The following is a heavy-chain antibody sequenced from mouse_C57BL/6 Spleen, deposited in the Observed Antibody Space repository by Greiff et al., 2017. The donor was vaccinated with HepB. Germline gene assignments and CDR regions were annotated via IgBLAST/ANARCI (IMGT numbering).Heavy chain of an antibody. CDR3: ARDYNGKSPLYYAMDY. J-gene: IGHJ4*01. V-gene: IGHV1-82*01. D-gene: IGHD1-1*01. CDR2: IYPGDGDT. Sequence: VQLQQSGPELVKPGASVKISCKASGYAFSSSWMNWVKQRPGKGLEWIGRIYPGDGDTNYNGKFKGKATLTADTSSSTAYMQLNSLTSEDSAVYCRARDYNGKSPLYYAMDYWGQGTSVTVSS. CDR1: GYAFSSSW.